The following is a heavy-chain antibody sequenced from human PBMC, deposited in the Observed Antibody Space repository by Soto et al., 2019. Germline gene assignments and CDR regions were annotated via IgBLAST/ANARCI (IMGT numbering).Heavy chain of an antibody. CDR3: ASANTYYYDSSGYFPPDY. J-gene: IGHJ4*02. D-gene: IGHD3-22*01. CDR2: INAGNGNT. Sequence: ASVKVSCKASGYTFTSYAMHWVREGPGQRLEWMGWINAGNGNTKYSQKFQGRVTITRDTSASTAYMELSSLRSEDTAVYYCASANTYYYDSSGYFPPDYWGQGTLGTVSS. CDR1: GYTFTSYA. V-gene: IGHV1-3*01.